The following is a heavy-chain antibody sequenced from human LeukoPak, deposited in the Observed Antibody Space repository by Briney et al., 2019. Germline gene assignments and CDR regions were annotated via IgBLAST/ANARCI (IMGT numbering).Heavy chain of an antibody. Sequence: GGSLRLSCVASGFTFSDSWMSWVRHVSGKGLEWVAQTDGEGSREKYVDSVKGRFTISRDNDKKSLYLEMINLTVEDTAVYYCAKEATRVSRKAGDWFDPRGQGTRVTVSS. CDR1: GFTFSDSW. V-gene: IGHV3-7*01. CDR2: TDGEGSRE. D-gene: IGHD5/OR15-5a*01. CDR3: AKEATRVSRKAGDWFDP. J-gene: IGHJ5*02.